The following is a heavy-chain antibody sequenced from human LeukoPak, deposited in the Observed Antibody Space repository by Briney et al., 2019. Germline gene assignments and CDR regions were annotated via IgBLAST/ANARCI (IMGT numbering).Heavy chain of an antibody. Sequence: GGSLRLSCAASGFTFSSSSMSWVRQAPGKGLEWVSSISSDGGDTYYVDPVKGRFTIPRDNSKSTLYLLMNSLGAEDTAVYYCAKGTDYSLIRASGYGYWGQGTLVTVSS. D-gene: IGHD5-12*01. CDR3: AKGTDYSLIRASGYGY. J-gene: IGHJ4*02. V-gene: IGHV3-23*01. CDR2: ISSDGGDT. CDR1: GFTFSSSS.